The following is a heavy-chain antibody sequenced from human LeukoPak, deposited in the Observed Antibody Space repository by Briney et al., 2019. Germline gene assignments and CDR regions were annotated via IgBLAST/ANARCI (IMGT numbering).Heavy chain of an antibody. J-gene: IGHJ4*02. V-gene: IGHV3-9*01. CDR2: ISWNSGNI. CDR3: ARDGVGRVPEMSAPDY. D-gene: IGHD3-16*01. CDR1: GFTFDDYA. Sequence: PGGSLRLPCAASGFTFDDYAMHWVRQPPGKGLEWVSGISWNSGNIGYADSVKGRFTISRDNAKNSLFLQMNSLRAEDTAVYYCARDGVGRVPEMSAPDYWGQGTLVTVSS.